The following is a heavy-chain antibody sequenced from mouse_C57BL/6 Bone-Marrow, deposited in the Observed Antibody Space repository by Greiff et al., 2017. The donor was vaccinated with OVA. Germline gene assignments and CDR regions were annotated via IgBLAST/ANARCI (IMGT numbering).Heavy chain of an antibody. J-gene: IGHJ3*01. CDR3: ARESGYNGSSPFAY. Sequence: DVMLVESGGGLVKPGGSLKLSCAASGFTFSSYAMSWVRQTPEKRLEWVATISDGGSYTYYPDHVKGRFTISRDNAKNNLYLQMSHLKSEDTAMYYCARESGYNGSSPFAYWGQGTLVTVSS. D-gene: IGHD1-1*01. V-gene: IGHV5-4*01. CDR2: ISDGGSYT. CDR1: GFTFSSYA.